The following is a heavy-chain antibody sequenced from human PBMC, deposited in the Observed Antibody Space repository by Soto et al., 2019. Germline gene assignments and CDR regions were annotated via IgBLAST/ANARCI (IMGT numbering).Heavy chain of an antibody. V-gene: IGHV5-10-1*01. CDR3: ARVVQYCSSTSCPGGFDP. D-gene: IGHD2-2*01. CDR1: GYSFTSYW. CDR2: IDPSDSYT. Sequence: PXESLKISFKGAGYSFTSYWISWVRQIPGKGLEWMGRIDPSDSYTNYSPSFQGHVTISADKSISTAYLQWSSLKASDTAMYYCARVVQYCSSTSCPGGFDPWGQGTLVTVSS. J-gene: IGHJ5*02.